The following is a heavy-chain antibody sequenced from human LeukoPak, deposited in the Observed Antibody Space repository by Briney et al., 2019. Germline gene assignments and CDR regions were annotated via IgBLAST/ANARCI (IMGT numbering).Heavy chain of an antibody. J-gene: IGHJ4*02. V-gene: IGHV4-39*01. CDR3: VRQRDGWVADY. D-gene: IGHD1-26*01. Sequence: SETLSLTCTVSGGSIGSTSYYWGWVRQPPGKDLEWIGSMYYSGSTYYSPSLKSRVYISVDTSKNQFSLRLSSVTAADTAVYYCVRQRDGWVADYWGQGSLVTVSS. CDR2: MYYSGST. CDR1: GGSIGSTSYY.